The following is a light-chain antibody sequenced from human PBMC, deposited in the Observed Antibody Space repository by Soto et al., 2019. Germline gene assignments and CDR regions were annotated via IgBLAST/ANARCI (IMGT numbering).Light chain of an antibody. CDR1: SSDFGAYNY. V-gene: IGLV2-8*01. J-gene: IGLJ3*02. CDR2: EVT. CDR3: SSYADSISVL. Sequence: QSVLTQPPSASGSPGQSVTISCTGTSSDFGAYNYVSWYQQHPGKAPKLMIYEVTKRPSGVPDRFSGSKSGNTASLTVSGLQAEDEADYYCSSYADSISVLFGGGTKLTVL.